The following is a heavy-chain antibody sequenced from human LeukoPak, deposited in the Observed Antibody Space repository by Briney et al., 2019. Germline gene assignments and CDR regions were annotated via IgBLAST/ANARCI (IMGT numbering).Heavy chain of an antibody. J-gene: IGHJ6*03. D-gene: IGHD3-3*01. CDR1: GGSISSSGYY. Sequence: SETLSLTCSVSGGSISSSGYYWGWIRQPPGKGLEWIGSVYYSGTTYYNPSLKSRVIISVDTSKNQFSLRLSSVTAADTAVYYCARGAPRPYYDFWSGYFDYYYYMDVWGKGTTVTVYS. CDR3: ARGAPRPYYDFWSGYFDYYYYMDV. V-gene: IGHV4-39*07. CDR2: VYYSGTT.